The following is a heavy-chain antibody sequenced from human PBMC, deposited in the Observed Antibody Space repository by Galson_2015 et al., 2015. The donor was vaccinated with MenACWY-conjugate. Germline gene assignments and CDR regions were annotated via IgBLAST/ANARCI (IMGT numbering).Heavy chain of an antibody. CDR1: GFTFSSYG. V-gene: IGHV3-30*02. D-gene: IGHD3-22*01. J-gene: IGHJ4*02. Sequence: SLRLSCAASGFTFSSYGMHWVRQAPGKGLEWVAFIRYDGSDKYYSDSVRGRFTISRDTSKNTLYLQMNSLRAEDTAVYYCAKDRYDDSSGQRLDYWGQGTLVTVSS. CDR2: IRYDGSDK. CDR3: AKDRYDDSSGQRLDY.